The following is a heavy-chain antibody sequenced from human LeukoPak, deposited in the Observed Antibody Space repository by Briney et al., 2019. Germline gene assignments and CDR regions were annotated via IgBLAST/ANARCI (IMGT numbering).Heavy chain of an antibody. CDR1: GGSISSGSYY. V-gene: IGHV4-61*02. D-gene: IGHD5-24*01. CDR3: VRHKRWLQSPDAFDI. Sequence: SETLSLTCTVSGGSISSGSYYWSWIRQPAGKGLEWIGRIYTSGSTNYNPSLKSRVTISVDTSKNQFSLKLSSVTAADTAVYYCVRHKRWLQSPDAFDIWGQGTMVTVSS. CDR2: IYTSGST. J-gene: IGHJ3*02.